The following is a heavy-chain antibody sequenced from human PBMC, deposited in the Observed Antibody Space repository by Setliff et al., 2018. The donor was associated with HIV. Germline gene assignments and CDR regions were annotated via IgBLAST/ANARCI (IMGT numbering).Heavy chain of an antibody. Sequence: SETLSLTCAVSGGSISSGGYSWSWIRQPPGKGLEWIGYIYHSGSTYYNPSLKSRVTISADTSNNQFSLRVNSMTPADTAVYFCARIAATGGHFDNWGQGTLVTVSS. D-gene: IGHD2-15*01. CDR3: ARIAATGGHFDN. V-gene: IGHV4-30-2*01. CDR2: IYHSGST. J-gene: IGHJ4*02. CDR1: GGSISSGGYS.